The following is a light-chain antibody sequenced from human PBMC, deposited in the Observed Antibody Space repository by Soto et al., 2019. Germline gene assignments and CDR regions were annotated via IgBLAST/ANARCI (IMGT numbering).Light chain of an antibody. CDR3: QSYDSSLSGCV. CDR1: SSNIGAGYD. V-gene: IGLV1-40*01. CDR2: GNS. Sequence: QAVVTQPPSVSGAPGQRVTISCTGSSSNIGAGYDVHWYQQLPGTAPKLLIYGNSNRPSGVPDRFSGSKSGTSASLAITGLQAEDEADYYCQSYDSSLSGCVFGTGTTLTVL. J-gene: IGLJ1*01.